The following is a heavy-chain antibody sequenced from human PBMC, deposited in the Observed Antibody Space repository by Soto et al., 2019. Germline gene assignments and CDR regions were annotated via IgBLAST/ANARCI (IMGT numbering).Heavy chain of an antibody. Sequence: VQLVQSGAAVKKPGATVKVSCKASGYTFTSYGISWVRQDPGRGLERMGWISAYNGNTNDAQKLQDRVTMTTDTSTSTAYMVLRSLRSDYTAVNYCARVVWDQLGNNWFDPWGQGTLVTVSS. CDR2: ISAYNGNT. V-gene: IGHV1-18*01. CDR3: ARVVWDQLGNNWFDP. D-gene: IGHD2-2*01. J-gene: IGHJ5*02. CDR1: GYTFTSYG.